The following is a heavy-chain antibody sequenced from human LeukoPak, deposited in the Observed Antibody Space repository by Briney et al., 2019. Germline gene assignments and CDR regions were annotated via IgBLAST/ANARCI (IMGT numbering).Heavy chain of an antibody. CDR1: GFTFSSYS. J-gene: IGHJ6*02. V-gene: IGHV3-21*01. D-gene: IGHD6-19*01. CDR2: ISSSSSYI. CDR3: SRVLYSSGWVFGGYCAMDV. Sequence: NSGGSLRLSCAASGFTFSSYSMNWVRQAPGKGLEWVSSISSSSSYIYYADSVKGRFTISRDNAKNSLYLQMNSLRAEDTAVYYCSRVLYSSGWVFGGYCAMDVWGQGTTVTVSS.